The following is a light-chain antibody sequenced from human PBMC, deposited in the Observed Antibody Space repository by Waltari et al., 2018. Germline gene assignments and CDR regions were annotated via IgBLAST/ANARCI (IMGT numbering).Light chain of an antibody. CDR3: QQRSTWPLT. CDR2: DAS. CDR1: QSVGSY. V-gene: IGKV3-11*01. J-gene: IGKJ4*01. Sequence: EIVLTQSPVTLSLSPGERATLSCRASQSVGSYLAWYQQKAGQAPRLLIYDASNGATGIPARFSGSGSGTDFTLTISSLEPEDFAIYCCQQRSTWPLTFGGGSKVEI.